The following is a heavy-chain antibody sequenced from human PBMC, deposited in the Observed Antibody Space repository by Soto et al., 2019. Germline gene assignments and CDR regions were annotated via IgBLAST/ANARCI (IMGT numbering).Heavy chain of an antibody. CDR3: AREPPDY. CDR2: IYHSGST. V-gene: IGHV4-38-2*02. J-gene: IGHJ4*02. Sequence: PSETLSLTCAVSGYSVSSGYYWGWIRQPPGKGLEWIGSIYHSGSTYYNPSLKSRVTISVDTSKNQFSLKLSSVTAADTAVYYCAREPPDYWGQGTPVPVSS. CDR1: GYSVSSGYY.